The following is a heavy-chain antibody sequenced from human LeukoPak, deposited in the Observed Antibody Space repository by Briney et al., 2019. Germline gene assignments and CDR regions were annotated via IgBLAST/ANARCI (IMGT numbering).Heavy chain of an antibody. CDR1: GYSINSGYY. Sequence: KPSETLSLTCTVSGYSINSGYYWGWIRQPPGEGLEWIGIIYHTGSTYYNPSLKRPVTMSVDTSKNQFSLKLSSVTAADTAVYYCARALKLWFGELSDWCQGTLATVSS. J-gene: IGHJ4*02. V-gene: IGHV4-38-2*02. CDR2: IYHTGST. D-gene: IGHD3-10*01. CDR3: ARALKLWFGELSD.